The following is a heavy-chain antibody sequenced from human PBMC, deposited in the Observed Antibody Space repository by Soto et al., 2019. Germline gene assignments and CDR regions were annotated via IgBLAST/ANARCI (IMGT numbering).Heavy chain of an antibody. CDR1: GFTFSDYY. J-gene: IGHJ6*02. Sequence: QVQLVESGGGLVKPGGSLSLSCAASGFTFSDYYMSWIRQAPGKGLEWVSYISSSGSTIYYADSVKGRFTISRDNAKNSLYLQMNSLRAEDTAVYYCARDQYYYGSGSYPYYYYGMDVWGQGTTVTVSS. CDR3: ARDQYYYGSGSYPYYYYGMDV. V-gene: IGHV3-11*01. D-gene: IGHD3-10*01. CDR2: ISSSGSTI.